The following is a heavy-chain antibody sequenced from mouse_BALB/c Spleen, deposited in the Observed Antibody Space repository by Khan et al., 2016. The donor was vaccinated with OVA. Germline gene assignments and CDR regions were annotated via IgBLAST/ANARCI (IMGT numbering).Heavy chain of an antibody. CDR1: GFNIKDTY. Sequence: EVQLQQSGAELVKPGASVKLSCTASGFNIKDTYMHWVKQRPEQGLEWIGWIDPANGNTKYDPKFQGKATITADTSSNTAYLQLSSLTSEDPDVFYCDRINEGGQGTTLTVSS. CDR2: IDPANGNT. V-gene: IGHV14-3*02. CDR3: DRINE. J-gene: IGHJ2*01.